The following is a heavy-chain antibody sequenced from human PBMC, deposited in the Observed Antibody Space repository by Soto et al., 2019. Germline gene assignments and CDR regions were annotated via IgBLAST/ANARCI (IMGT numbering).Heavy chain of an antibody. D-gene: IGHD5-12*01. V-gene: IGHV3-7*01. Sequence: GGSLRLSCAASGFTFSSYWMSWVRQAPGKGLEWVANIKQDGSEKYYVDSVKGRFTISRDNAKNSLYLQMNSLRAEDTAVYYCARDRSGYDYNWFEPWGQGTLVPVSS. CDR3: ARDRSGYDYNWFEP. J-gene: IGHJ5*02. CDR2: IKQDGSEK. CDR1: GFTFSSYW.